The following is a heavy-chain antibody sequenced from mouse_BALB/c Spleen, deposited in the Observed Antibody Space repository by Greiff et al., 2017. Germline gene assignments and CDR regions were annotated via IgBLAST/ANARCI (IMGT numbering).Heavy chain of an antibody. CDR1: GYTFTSYW. CDR3: TRREEDDLFFDY. J-gene: IGHJ2*01. V-gene: IGHV1-5*01. Sequence: VQLQQSGTVLARPGASVKMSCKASGYTFTSYWMHWVKQRPGQGLEWIGAIYPGNSDTSYNQKFKGKAKLTAVTSTSTAYMELSSLTNEDSAVYYCTRREEDDLFFDYWGQGTTLTVSS. CDR2: IYPGNSDT. D-gene: IGHD6-1*01.